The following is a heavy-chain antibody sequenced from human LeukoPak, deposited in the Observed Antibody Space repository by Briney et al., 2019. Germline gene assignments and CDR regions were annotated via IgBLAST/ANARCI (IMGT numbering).Heavy chain of an antibody. V-gene: IGHV5-51*01. Sequence: GESLQISCKGSGYSFTNYWLVCVRQMPGKGLEWMGIFYPGDSNTRYNPSFQGQVTFSADKSVNTAYLQWSSLKASDTAIYYCARLSITTSLRLYYFYSWGQGTLVTVPS. CDR3: ARLSITTSLRLYYFYS. J-gene: IGHJ4*02. CDR2: FYPGDSNT. D-gene: IGHD2/OR15-2a*01. CDR1: GYSFTNYW.